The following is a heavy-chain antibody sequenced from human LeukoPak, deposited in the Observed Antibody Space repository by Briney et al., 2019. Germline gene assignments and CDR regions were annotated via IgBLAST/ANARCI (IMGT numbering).Heavy chain of an antibody. CDR1: GFTFSSYS. CDR3: ARDSGSYSGSY. Sequence: GGSLRLSCAASGFTFSSYSMNWVRQAPGKGLDWVSYISSSSSTIYYADSVKGRFTISRGNAKNSLYLQMNSLRAEDTAVYYCARDSGSYSGSYWGQGTLVTVSS. D-gene: IGHD1-26*01. CDR2: ISSSSSTI. J-gene: IGHJ4*02. V-gene: IGHV3-48*01.